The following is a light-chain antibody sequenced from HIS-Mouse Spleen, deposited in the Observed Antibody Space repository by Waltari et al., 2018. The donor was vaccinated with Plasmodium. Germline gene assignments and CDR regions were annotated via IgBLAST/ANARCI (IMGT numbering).Light chain of an antibody. CDR3: QSYDSSLSGVV. J-gene: IGLJ2*01. CDR2: GNT. CDR1: RSNIGAGYD. Sequence: QSVLTQPPSVSGAPGQRVTISCTGSRSNIGAGYDVHWYQQLPGTAPKLLISGNTHRPPGVPDRFSGSKSGTSASLAITGLQAEDEADYYCQSYDSSLSGVVFGGGTKLTVL. V-gene: IGLV1-40*01.